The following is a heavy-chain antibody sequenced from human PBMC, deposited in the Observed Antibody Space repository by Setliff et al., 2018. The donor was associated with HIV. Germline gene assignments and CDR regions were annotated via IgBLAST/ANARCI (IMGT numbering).Heavy chain of an antibody. CDR3: AKEFEDLSGAY. D-gene: IGHD3-10*01. CDR2: ISSSSSYI. Sequence: PGGSLRLSCAASGFTFSSYSMNWVRQAPGKGLEWVSSISSSSSYIYYADSVKGRFTISRDDDRNFLFLQMNSLRAEDTATYYCAKEFEDLSGAYWGQGTLVTVSS. J-gene: IGHJ4*02. CDR1: GFTFSSYS. V-gene: IGHV3-21*01.